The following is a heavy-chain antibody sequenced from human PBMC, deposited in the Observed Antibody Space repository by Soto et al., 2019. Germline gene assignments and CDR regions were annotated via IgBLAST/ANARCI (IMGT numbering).Heavy chain of an antibody. CDR3: AREGWPLLQTGMDV. D-gene: IGHD2-15*01. J-gene: IGHJ6*04. V-gene: IGHV3-48*02. CDR1: GFTFRSYS. Sequence: EVQLVESGGGLKQPGGALRLSCAASGFTFRSYSMNWVRQAPGKGLGWVSYISSSNRTINYADSVKGRFIISRDNAKKSLYLQMHSLRDEDTAVYYCAREGWPLLQTGMDVWGKGPTVTVSS. CDR2: ISSSNRTI.